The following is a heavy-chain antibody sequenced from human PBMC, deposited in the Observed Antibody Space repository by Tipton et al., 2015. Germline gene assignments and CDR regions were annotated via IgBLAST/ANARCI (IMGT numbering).Heavy chain of an antibody. Sequence: GLVKPSETLSLTCTVSGGSIDSYYWSWIRQPPGKELEWIGYIQYSGSTHYNPSLKSRVTISVDTSKSQFFLKLSSVTAADTAVYYCARFRYYGSESERGYFHGLDVWGQGATVTVSS. CDR1: GGSIDSYY. CDR2: IQYSGST. J-gene: IGHJ6*02. D-gene: IGHD3-10*01. CDR3: ARFRYYGSESERGYFHGLDV. V-gene: IGHV4-59*01.